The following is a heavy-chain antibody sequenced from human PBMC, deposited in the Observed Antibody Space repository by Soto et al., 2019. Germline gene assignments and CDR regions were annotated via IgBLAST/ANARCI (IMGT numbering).Heavy chain of an antibody. J-gene: IGHJ4*02. D-gene: IGHD5-18*01. CDR3: ARGYGRNFDY. CDR1: GGSIISGGYY. CDR2: IYYSGST. Sequence: PSETLSLTCTVSGGSIISGGYYWIWIRQHPGKGLEWIGYIYYSGSTYYNPSLKSRVTISVDTSKNQFSLKLSSVTAADTAVYYCARGYGRNFDYWGQGTLVTVSS. V-gene: IGHV4-31*03.